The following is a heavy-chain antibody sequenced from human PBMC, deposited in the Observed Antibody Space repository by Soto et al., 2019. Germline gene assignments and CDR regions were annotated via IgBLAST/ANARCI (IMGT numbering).Heavy chain of an antibody. V-gene: IGHV3-74*01. CDR3: ARGARGLYCMDV. CDR1: GFTFNNYW. J-gene: IGHJ6*03. CDR2: INGDGSNT. Sequence: EVQLVESGGGLVQPGGSLRLSCAASGFTFNNYWLHWVRQAPGKGLVWVSRINGDGSNTNYADSVTGRFTISRDNAKNTVYLQMNSMRAEDTAVYYCARGARGLYCMDVWGKGTTVTVSS.